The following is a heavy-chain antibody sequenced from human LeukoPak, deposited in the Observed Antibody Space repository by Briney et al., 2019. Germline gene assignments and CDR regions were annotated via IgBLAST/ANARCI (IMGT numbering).Heavy chain of an antibody. CDR1: GYTFTGYY. CDR3: ARDHDYYDSSGYHY. Sequence: ASVKVSCKASGYTFTGYYMHWVRQAPGQGLEWMGRINPNSGGTNYAQKFQGRATMTRDTSISTAYMELSRLRSDDTAVYYCARDHDYYDSSGYHYWGQRTLVTVSS. D-gene: IGHD3-22*01. V-gene: IGHV1-2*06. CDR2: INPNSGGT. J-gene: IGHJ4*02.